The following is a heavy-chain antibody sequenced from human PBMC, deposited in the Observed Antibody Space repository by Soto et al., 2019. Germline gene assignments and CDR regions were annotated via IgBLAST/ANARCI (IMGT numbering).Heavy chain of an antibody. Sequence: GGSLRLSCAASGFTFSIYAMHWVRQAPGKGLQWVAVLSDDGSDKYHADSVKDRFTISRDNSKNTLYLQMNSLRVEDTAVYYCARSPLSSISNSWFDTWGQGILVTVSS. V-gene: IGHV3-30*01. J-gene: IGHJ5*02. CDR3: ARSPLSSISNSWFDT. D-gene: IGHD3-16*02. CDR1: GFTFSIYA. CDR2: LSDDGSDK.